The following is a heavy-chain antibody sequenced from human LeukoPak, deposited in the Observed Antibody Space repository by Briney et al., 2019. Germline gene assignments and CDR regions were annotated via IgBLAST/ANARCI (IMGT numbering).Heavy chain of an antibody. CDR2: IKQDGSEK. D-gene: IGHD2-15*01. CDR3: ARNGRAFDY. Sequence: GGSLRLSCAASGFTFSTYWMTWARQAPGKGLEWVANIKQDGSEKNYVDSVKGRFTISRDNAKNSLYLQMISLRVEDTAVYYCARNGRAFDYWGQGTLVTVSS. CDR1: GFTFSTYW. V-gene: IGHV3-7*01. J-gene: IGHJ4*02.